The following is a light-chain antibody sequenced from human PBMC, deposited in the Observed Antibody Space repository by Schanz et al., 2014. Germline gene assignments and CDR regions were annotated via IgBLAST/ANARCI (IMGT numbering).Light chain of an antibody. V-gene: IGKV1-5*01. CDR3: QKYNGAPSIT. CDR2: DAS. CDR1: QSVNNW. J-gene: IGKJ5*01. Sequence: DIQMTQSPSILSASVGDRVTITCRASQSVNNWLAWYQQKPGQAPKLLIYDASSLRSGVPSAFSGSGSGTEFTLTISSLQPDDFATYYCQKYNGAPSITFGQGTRLEIK.